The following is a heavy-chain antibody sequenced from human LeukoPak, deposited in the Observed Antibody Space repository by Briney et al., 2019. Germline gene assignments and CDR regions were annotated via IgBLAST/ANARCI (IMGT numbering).Heavy chain of an antibody. Sequence: GASVKVSCKASGGTFSSYAISWVRQAPGQGLEWMGGIIPIFGTANYAQKFQGRVTITADESTSTAYMELSSLRSEDTAVYYCARDTWGGRLDSFDPWGQGTLVTVSS. CDR1: GGTFSSYA. D-gene: IGHD3-16*01. CDR2: IIPIFGTA. J-gene: IGHJ5*02. V-gene: IGHV1-69*13. CDR3: ARDTWGGRLDSFDP.